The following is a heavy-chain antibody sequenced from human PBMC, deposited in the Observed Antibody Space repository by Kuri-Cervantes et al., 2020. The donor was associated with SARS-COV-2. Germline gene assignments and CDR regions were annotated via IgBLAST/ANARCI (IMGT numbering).Heavy chain of an antibody. V-gene: IGHV5-51*01. CDR2: IYPGDSDT. Sequence: GESLKISCKGSGYSFTSYWIGWVRQMPGKGLEWMGIIYPGDSDTRHSPSFQGQVTISADKSISTAYLQWSSLKASDTAMYYCARRGYCSGGSCYYVDYWGQGTLVTVSS. CDR3: ARRGYCSGGSCYYVDY. CDR1: GYSFTSYW. D-gene: IGHD2-15*01. J-gene: IGHJ4*02.